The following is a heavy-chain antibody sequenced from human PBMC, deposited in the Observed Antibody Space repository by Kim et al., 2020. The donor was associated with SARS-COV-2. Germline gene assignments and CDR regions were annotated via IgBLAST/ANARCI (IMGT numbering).Heavy chain of an antibody. Sequence: SETLSLTCAVSGDSMTSSDWWSWVRQPPGKGLQWIGEISQSGNTNYSPTLKGRVTISVDRSKNQFSLKLNSVTAADTAVYYCARLRTIVITEYYFDYWGQGALVTVSS. J-gene: IGHJ4*02. CDR2: ISQSGNT. D-gene: IGHD3-10*01. V-gene: IGHV4-4*02. CDR3: ARLRTIVITEYYFDY. CDR1: GDSMTSSDW.